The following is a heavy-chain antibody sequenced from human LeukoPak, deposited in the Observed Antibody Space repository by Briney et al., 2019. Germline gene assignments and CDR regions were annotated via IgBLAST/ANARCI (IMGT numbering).Heavy chain of an antibody. CDR3: ARDRYNNYYYMDV. CDR1: GGSLSSYY. D-gene: IGHD1-14*01. V-gene: IGHV4-4*07. CDR2: IYTSGST. J-gene: IGHJ6*03. Sequence: SETLSLTCTVSGGSLSSYYWSWIRQPAGKGLEWIGRIYTSGSTNYNPSLKSRVTMSVDTSKNQISLKLSSVTAADTAVYYCARDRYNNYYYMDVWGKGTTVTVSS.